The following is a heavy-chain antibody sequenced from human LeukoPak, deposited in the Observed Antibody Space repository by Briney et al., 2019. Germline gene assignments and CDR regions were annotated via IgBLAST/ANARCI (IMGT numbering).Heavy chain of an antibody. Sequence: PGRSLRLSCAASGFTFSSYGMHWVRQAPGKGLEWVAFIRYDGSNKYYADSVKGRFTISRDNAKNSLYLQMNSLRAEDTAVYYCARDVAWEHAFDIWGQGTMVTVSS. J-gene: IGHJ3*02. V-gene: IGHV3-33*01. CDR3: ARDVAWEHAFDI. CDR2: IRYDGSNK. D-gene: IGHD1-26*01. CDR1: GFTFSSYG.